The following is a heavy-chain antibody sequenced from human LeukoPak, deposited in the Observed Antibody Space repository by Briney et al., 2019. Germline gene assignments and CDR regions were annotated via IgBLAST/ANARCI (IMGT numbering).Heavy chain of an antibody. Sequence: GGSLRLSCAASGLTFSIYGMHWVRQAPGKGLEWVAIIWYDGSKTYYADSVKGRFTISRDNSQNTLSLQMNSLRAEDTAVYYCARDAYDSNGYYYGIHWGQGTLVTVSS. D-gene: IGHD3-22*01. CDR1: GLTFSIYG. CDR3: ARDAYDSNGYYYGIH. V-gene: IGHV3-33*01. J-gene: IGHJ4*02. CDR2: IWYDGSKT.